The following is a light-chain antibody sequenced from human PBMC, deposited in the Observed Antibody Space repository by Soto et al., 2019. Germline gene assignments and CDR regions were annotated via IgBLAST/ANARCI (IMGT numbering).Light chain of an antibody. CDR2: GAS. CDR1: QSVSSN. CDR3: HQYNNWPPGT. Sequence: EIVMTQSPATLSVSPGERATLSCRASQSVSSNLAWYQQKPGQAPRLLIYGASTRATGIPARFSGSVSGTEFTLTISSLQSEEFAVYYCHQYNNWPPGTFGQGTKVVIK. V-gene: IGKV3-15*01. J-gene: IGKJ1*01.